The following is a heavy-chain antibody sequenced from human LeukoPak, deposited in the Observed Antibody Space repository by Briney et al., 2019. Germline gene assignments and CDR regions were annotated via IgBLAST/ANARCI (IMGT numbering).Heavy chain of an antibody. CDR2: IYSGGST. D-gene: IGHD6-6*01. CDR1: GFTVSSNY. J-gene: IGHJ4*02. Sequence: PGGSLRLSCAASGFTVSSNYMSWVRQAPGKGLEWVSVIYSGGSTYYADSVKGRFTISRDNSKNTLYLQMNSLRAEDTAVYYCAKDWGEYSSSAFDYWGQGTLVTVSS. V-gene: IGHV3-53*05. CDR3: AKDWGEYSSSAFDY.